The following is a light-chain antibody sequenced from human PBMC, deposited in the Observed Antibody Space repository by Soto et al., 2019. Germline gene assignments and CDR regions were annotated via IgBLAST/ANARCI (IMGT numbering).Light chain of an antibody. CDR3: QQYGSSPPYT. CDR2: GAS. CDR1: HSVSSSY. V-gene: IGKV3-20*01. J-gene: IGKJ2*01. Sequence: EIVLTQSPGTLSLSPGERATLSCRASHSVSSSYLAWYQQKPGQAPRLLIYGASSRATGIPDRFSGSGAGTDFTLTISRPEPEEFAVYYCQQYGSSPPYTFGQGTKLEIK.